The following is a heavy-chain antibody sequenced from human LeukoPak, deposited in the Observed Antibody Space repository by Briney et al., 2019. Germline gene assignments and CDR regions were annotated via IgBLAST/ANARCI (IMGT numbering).Heavy chain of an antibody. CDR3: ARISAVPDAFDI. CDR2: IYYSGST. D-gene: IGHD3-10*01. V-gene: IGHV4-59*08. CDR1: GGSISSYY. J-gene: IGHJ3*02. Sequence: PSETLSLTCTVSGGSISSYYWSWIRQPPGKGLEWIGYIYYSGSTNYNPSLKGRVTISVDTSKNQFSLKLSSVTAADTAVYYCARISAVPDAFDIWGQGTMVTVSS.